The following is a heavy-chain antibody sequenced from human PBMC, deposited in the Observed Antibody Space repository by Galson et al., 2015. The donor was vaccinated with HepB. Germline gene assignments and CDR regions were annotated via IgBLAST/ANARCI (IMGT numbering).Heavy chain of an antibody. V-gene: IGHV3-23*01. D-gene: IGHD2-15*01. Sequence: SLRLSCAASGFTFSNYDMGWVRHAPGKGLEWVSGTSGNGVQTYYADSVKGRFSISRDNSKDTLYLQMNSLRAEDTAVYYCVKGWLDYWGQGTLVTVSS. CDR1: GFTFSNYD. J-gene: IGHJ4*02. CDR3: VKGWLDY. CDR2: TSGNGVQT.